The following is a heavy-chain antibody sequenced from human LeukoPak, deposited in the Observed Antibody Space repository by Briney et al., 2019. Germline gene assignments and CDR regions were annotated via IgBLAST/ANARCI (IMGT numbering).Heavy chain of an antibody. CDR2: ISAYNGHT. CDR3: ARDLDYGSMSVFDH. J-gene: IGHJ4*02. V-gene: IGHV1-18*01. Sequence: ASVKVSCKASGYTFTSYYMRWVRQAPGHGLEWMGWISAYNGHTNYAQKLEGRLTMTTDTSASTACMEVGRQISDGTAVYFCARDLDYGSMSVFDHSGERTLVTVSS. CDR1: GYTFTSYY. D-gene: IGHD4-23*01.